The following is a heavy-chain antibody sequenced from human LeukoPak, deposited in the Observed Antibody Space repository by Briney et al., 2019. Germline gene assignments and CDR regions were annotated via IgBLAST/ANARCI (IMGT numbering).Heavy chain of an antibody. Sequence: SETLSLTCTISGGSISSYYWSWIRQPPGKGLEWIGYIYYSGSTNYSPSLKSRVTISVDTSKNQFSLKLSSVTAADTAVYYCARMITFGGVILDYWGQGTLVTVSS. CDR2: IYYSGST. D-gene: IGHD3-16*02. CDR1: GGSISSYY. J-gene: IGHJ4*02. V-gene: IGHV4-59*01. CDR3: ARMITFGGVILDY.